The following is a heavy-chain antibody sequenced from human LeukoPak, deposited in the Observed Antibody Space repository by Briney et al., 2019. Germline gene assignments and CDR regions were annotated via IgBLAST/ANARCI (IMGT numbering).Heavy chain of an antibody. CDR1: GGSFSGYY. CDR2: INHSGST. Sequence: SETLSLTCAVYGGSFSGYYWSWIRQPPGKGLEWIGEINHSGSTNYNPSLKSRVTISVDTSKNQFSLKLSSVTAADTAVYYCARHERFLEWLDDAFDIWGQGTMVTVSS. CDR3: ARHERFLEWLDDAFDI. D-gene: IGHD3-3*01. V-gene: IGHV4-34*01. J-gene: IGHJ3*02.